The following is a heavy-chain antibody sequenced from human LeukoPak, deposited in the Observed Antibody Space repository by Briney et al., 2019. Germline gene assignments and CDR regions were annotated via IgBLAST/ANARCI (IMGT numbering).Heavy chain of an antibody. V-gene: IGHV4-59*08. CDR2: IYYSGST. Sequence: SETLSLTCTVSGGSISSYYWSWIRQPPGKGLEWIGYIYYSGSTNYNPSLKSRVTISVDTSKNQFSLKLSSVAAADTAVYYCARSRYGLRYFDWLLPDAFDIWGQGTMVTVSS. CDR1: GGSISSYY. CDR3: ARSRYGLRYFDWLLPDAFDI. D-gene: IGHD3-9*01. J-gene: IGHJ3*02.